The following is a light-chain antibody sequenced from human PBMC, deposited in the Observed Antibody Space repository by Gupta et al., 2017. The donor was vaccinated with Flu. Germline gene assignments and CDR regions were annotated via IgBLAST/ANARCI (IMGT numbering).Light chain of an antibody. Sequence: QSALTQPASGSGSPGQRGPISLSGSSSNMGNNFIYWYQQLPGPAPQLLIYRNDQRPSGVPDRFSGSKSGTAAALAISGLRSEDDADYYCAAWDDTLSGWVFGGGTKLTVL. V-gene: IGLV1-47*01. CDR2: RND. CDR1: SSNMGNNF. CDR3: AAWDDTLSGWV. J-gene: IGLJ3*02.